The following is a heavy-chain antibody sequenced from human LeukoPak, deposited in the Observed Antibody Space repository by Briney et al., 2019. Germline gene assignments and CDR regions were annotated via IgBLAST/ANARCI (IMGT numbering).Heavy chain of an antibody. CDR2: ISGSGGNT. CDR1: GFTFSSYA. CDR3: AKTLGYCSSTSCVRGGMDV. V-gene: IGHV3-23*01. Sequence: GGSLRLSCAASGFTFSSYAMSWVRQAPVKGLEWVSGISGSGGNTYYADSVKGRFTISRDNSENTLYLQMNSLRAEDTAVYYCAKTLGYCSSTSCVRGGMDVWGKGTTVTVSS. D-gene: IGHD2-2*01. J-gene: IGHJ6*04.